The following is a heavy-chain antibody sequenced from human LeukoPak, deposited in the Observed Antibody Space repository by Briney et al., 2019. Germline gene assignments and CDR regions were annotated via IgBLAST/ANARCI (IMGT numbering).Heavy chain of an antibody. CDR2: ISIDGNNK. Sequence: GRSLRLSCAASGFTFRDYVMHCVRQAPGKGLEWVAVISIDGNNKYYGDSVKGRFTISRDNSKNTLYLQINSLRPEDTAVYYFATDQSQWGQGTLVIVSS. CDR3: ATDQSQ. V-gene: IGHV3-30*03. CDR1: GFTFRDYV. J-gene: IGHJ4*02.